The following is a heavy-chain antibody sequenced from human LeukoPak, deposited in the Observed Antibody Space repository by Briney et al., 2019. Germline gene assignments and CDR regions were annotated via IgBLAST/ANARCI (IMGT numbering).Heavy chain of an antibody. V-gene: IGHV3-11*01. CDR1: GFTFSDYY. J-gene: IGHJ1*01. CDR2: ISSSAYTM. Sequence: RGSLSLSCAASGFTFSDYYMSCIRQPAGEGLEWVCYISSSAYTMYYADSVKGRFTISRDNAKKSLFLQMNSLRAEDTAVYYCATQTTTSSYFCQHWGQGTVVTVSS. CDR3: ATQTTTSSYFCQH. D-gene: IGHD2-2*01.